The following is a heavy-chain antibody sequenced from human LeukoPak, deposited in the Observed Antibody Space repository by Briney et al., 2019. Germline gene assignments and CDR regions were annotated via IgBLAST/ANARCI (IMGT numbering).Heavy chain of an antibody. CDR3: ATRIGGYAFDT. Sequence: SETLSLTCTVSHGSIISGAYHWSWFRQPAGKGLEWVGRIVSSGSTNSNPSLKSRVTISLDTSKNQFSLDLISVTAADTAVYYCATRIGGYAFDTWGQGTLVTVS. V-gene: IGHV4-61*02. J-gene: IGHJ3*02. CDR2: IVSSGST. CDR1: HGSIISGAYH. D-gene: IGHD2-15*01.